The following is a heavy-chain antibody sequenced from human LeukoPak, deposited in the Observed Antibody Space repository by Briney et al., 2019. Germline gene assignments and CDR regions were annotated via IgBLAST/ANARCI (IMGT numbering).Heavy chain of an antibody. J-gene: IGHJ3*02. CDR3: ARVAGGDGLAFAFDI. D-gene: IGHD5-24*01. CDR2: MYYSGST. CDR1: GGSISSYY. V-gene: IGHV4-59*01. Sequence: SETLSLTCTVSGGSISSYYWSWIRQPPGKGLEWIGYMYYSGSTKYNPSLKSRVTISVDTSKNQFSLKLSSVSAADTAVYYCARVAGGDGLAFAFDIWGQGTMVTVSS.